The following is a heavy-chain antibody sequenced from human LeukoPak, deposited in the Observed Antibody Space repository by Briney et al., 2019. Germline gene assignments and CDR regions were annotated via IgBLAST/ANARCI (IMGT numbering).Heavy chain of an antibody. D-gene: IGHD4-17*01. CDR1: GFTFSSYG. Sequence: PRGSLRLSCAASGFTFSSYGMHWVRQAPGKGLEWVAFIRYDGSNKYYADSVKGRFTISRDNSKNTLYLQMNSLRAEDTAVYYCAKGTYGYWGQGTLVTVSS. J-gene: IGHJ4*02. CDR2: IRYDGSNK. CDR3: AKGTYGY. V-gene: IGHV3-30*02.